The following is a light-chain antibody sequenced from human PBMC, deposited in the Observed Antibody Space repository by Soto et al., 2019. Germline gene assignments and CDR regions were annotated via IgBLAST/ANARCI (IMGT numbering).Light chain of an antibody. V-gene: IGKV1-5*03. CDR3: QQYNSYRRT. J-gene: IGKJ1*01. CDR1: QSISIW. CDR2: KAS. Sequence: DIQMTQPPSTLSASVGDRVTITCRASQSISIWLAWYQQKPGKAPKLLSYKASSLESGVPSRFSGSGSGTEFTLTISSLQPDDFATYYCQQYNSYRRTFGQGTKVEIK.